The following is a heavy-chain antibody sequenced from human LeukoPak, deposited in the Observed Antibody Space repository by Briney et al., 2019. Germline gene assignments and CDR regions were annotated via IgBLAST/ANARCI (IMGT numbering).Heavy chain of an antibody. V-gene: IGHV3-30*02. J-gene: IGHJ4*02. Sequence: HPGGSLRLSCAASGFTFSSYGMHWVRQAPGKGLEWVAFIRYDGSNEYYADSVKGRFTISRDNSKNTLYLQMNSLRAEDTAVYYCAKGLFIAAAGRGFVRPGIDYWGQGTLVTVSS. CDR1: GFTFSSYG. CDR3: AKGLFIAAAGRGFVRPGIDY. D-gene: IGHD6-13*01. CDR2: IRYDGSNE.